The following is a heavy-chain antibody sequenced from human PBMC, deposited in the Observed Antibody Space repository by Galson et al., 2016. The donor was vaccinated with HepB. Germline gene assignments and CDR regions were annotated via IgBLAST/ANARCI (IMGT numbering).Heavy chain of an antibody. CDR2: MSSHALSI. CDR3: ARRYGDYFDY. Sequence: SLRLSCAASGFPFKNSIMNWVRQAPGRGLEWISSMSSHALSINYADSVKGRFAISRDDTRNSLYLQMHSLRGEDTALCYCARRYGDYFDYWGQGTLVTVSS. CDR1: GFPFKNSI. D-gene: IGHD4-17*01. J-gene: IGHJ4*02. V-gene: IGHV3-48*01.